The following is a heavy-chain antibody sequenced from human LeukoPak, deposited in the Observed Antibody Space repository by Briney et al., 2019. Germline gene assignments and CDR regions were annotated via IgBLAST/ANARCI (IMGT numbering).Heavy chain of an antibody. CDR3: ARDGEKTVRSSWYQYYYGMDV. D-gene: IGHD6-13*01. CDR2: INAGNGNT. Sequence: ASVKVSCKASGYTFTSYGISWVRQAPGQGREWMGWINAGNGNTKYSQKFQGRVTITRDTSASTAYMELSSLRSEDTAVYYCARDGEKTVRSSWYQYYYGMDVWGQGTTVTVSS. J-gene: IGHJ6*02. V-gene: IGHV1-3*01. CDR1: GYTFTSYG.